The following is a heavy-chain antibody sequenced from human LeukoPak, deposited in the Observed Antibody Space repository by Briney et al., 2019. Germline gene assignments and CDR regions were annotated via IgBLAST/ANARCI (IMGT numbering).Heavy chain of an antibody. D-gene: IGHD3-22*01. CDR2: INPKTGDT. CDR3: ARAGEDSTGHYDALHL. V-gene: IGHV1-2*02. Sequence: ASVKDSCKASGYSFSEYYIHWVRQVPGQGLEWMGWINPKTGDTDSAQNFQGRVTMARDTSIGTASMDLNGLRSDDTAIYYCARAGEDSTGHYDALHLWGQGTLVTVSS. CDR1: GYSFSEYY. J-gene: IGHJ3*01.